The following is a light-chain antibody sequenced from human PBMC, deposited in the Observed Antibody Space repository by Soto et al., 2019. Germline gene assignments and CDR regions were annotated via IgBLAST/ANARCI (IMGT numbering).Light chain of an antibody. CDR2: GAS. CDR3: QQYNNWPRT. CDR1: QSISTH. J-gene: IGKJ1*01. V-gene: IGKV3-15*01. Sequence: EIVMMQSPATLSVSPGERATLSCRASQSISTHLTWYQQRPGHAPRLLIYGASTRAAGTPARFSGSGSGTEFTLTISSLQSEDFGVYYCQQYNNWPRTFGQGTKVDIK.